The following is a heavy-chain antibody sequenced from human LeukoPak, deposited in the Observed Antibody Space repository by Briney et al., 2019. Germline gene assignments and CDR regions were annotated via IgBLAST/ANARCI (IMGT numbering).Heavy chain of an antibody. D-gene: IGHD3-22*01. Sequence: SETLSLTCTVSGCSISNYYWSWLRQPPGKGLEWIGYIYYSGSTNYNPSLKSRVTISADTTKNQFSLKLRSVTAADTAVYFCARETYYYDSSQLRIFDSWGQGTLVTVSS. CDR3: ARETYYYDSSQLRIFDS. J-gene: IGHJ4*02. CDR2: IYYSGST. CDR1: GCSISNYY. V-gene: IGHV4-59*01.